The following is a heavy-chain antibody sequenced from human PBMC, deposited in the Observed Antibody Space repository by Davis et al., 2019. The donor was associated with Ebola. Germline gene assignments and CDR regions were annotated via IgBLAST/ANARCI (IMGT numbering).Heavy chain of an antibody. Sequence: SVKVSCKASGGTFSSYAISWVRQAPGQGLEWMGGIIPIFGTANYAQKFQGRVTITADESTSTAYMELSSLRSEDTAVYYCARETAAAGKWFDPWGQGTLVTVSS. CDR3: ARETAAAGKWFDP. V-gene: IGHV1-69*13. D-gene: IGHD6-13*01. CDR2: IIPIFGTA. J-gene: IGHJ5*02. CDR1: GGTFSSYA.